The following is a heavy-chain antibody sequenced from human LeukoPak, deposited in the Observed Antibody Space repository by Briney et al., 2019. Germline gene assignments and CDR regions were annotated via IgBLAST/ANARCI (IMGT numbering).Heavy chain of an antibody. CDR2: INANNGNT. CDR3: ARKGDDIVATIWRGNWFDP. Sequence: GASVKVSCKASGGTFSSYAITWVRQAPGQGLEWMGWINANNGNTNYAQKLQGRVTMTTDTSTSTAYMELRSLRSDDTAVYYCARKGDDIVATIWRGNWFDPWGQGTLVTVSS. V-gene: IGHV1-18*01. D-gene: IGHD5-12*01. J-gene: IGHJ5*02. CDR1: GGTFSSYA.